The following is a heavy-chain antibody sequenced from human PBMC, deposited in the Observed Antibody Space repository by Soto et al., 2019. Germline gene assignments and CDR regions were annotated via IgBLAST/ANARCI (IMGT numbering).Heavy chain of an antibody. CDR1: GFTFSSYA. CDR2: ISGSGGST. J-gene: IGHJ4*02. V-gene: IGHV3-23*01. D-gene: IGHD3-3*01. Sequence: EVQLLESGGGLVQPGGSLRLSCAASGFTFSSYAMSWVRQAPGKGLEWVSAISGSGGSTYYADSVKGRFTISRDNSKNTLYLQMNSLRAEDTAVYYCAKGGDYDFWSGKDPVYFDYWGQGTLVTVSS. CDR3: AKGGDYDFWSGKDPVYFDY.